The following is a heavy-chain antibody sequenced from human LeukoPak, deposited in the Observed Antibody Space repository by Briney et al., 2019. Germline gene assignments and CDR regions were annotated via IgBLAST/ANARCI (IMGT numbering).Heavy chain of an antibody. V-gene: IGHV5-51*01. D-gene: IGHD3-22*01. J-gene: IGHJ4*02. CDR1: GYSFTSYW. CDR2: IYPGDSDT. Sequence: GESLKISCKGSGYSFTSYWIDWVRQMPGKGLEWMGIIYPGDSDTRYSPSFQGQVTISADKSISTAYLQWSSLKASDTAMYYCARSATDYDSSGYYSYWGQGTLVTVSS. CDR3: ARSATDYDSSGYYSY.